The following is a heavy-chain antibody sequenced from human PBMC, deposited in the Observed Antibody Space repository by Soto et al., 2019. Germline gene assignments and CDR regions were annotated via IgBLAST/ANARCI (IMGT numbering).Heavy chain of an antibody. CDR2: IIPMFGTA. V-gene: IGHV1-69*13. J-gene: IGHJ4*02. CDR1: GGTFNSFA. Sequence: ASVKVSCKASGGTFNSFAISWVRQAPGQGLEWMGGIIPMFGTANYPQKFQGRVTMTADESTSTVYMELSSLRSEDTAVYYCARGYYSSSGNYYNFDYWGQGTQVTVSS. D-gene: IGHD3-10*01. CDR3: ARGYYSSSGNYYNFDY.